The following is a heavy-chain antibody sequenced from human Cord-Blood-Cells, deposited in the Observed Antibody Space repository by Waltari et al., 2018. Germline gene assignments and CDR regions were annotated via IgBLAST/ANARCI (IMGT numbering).Heavy chain of an antibody. CDR3: ARAGYCSSTSCHVPEGP. V-gene: IGHV1-18*04. Sequence: QVQLVQSGAEVTKPGASVQVSCKSSGYTSTSYGISWVRQASGLWLDWMGWISAYNGNTNYAQKLQGRVTMTTDTSTSTAYMELRSLRSDDTAVYYCARAGYCSSTSCHVPEGPWGQGTLVTVSS. CDR1: GYTSTSYG. J-gene: IGHJ5*02. CDR2: ISAYNGNT. D-gene: IGHD2-2*01.